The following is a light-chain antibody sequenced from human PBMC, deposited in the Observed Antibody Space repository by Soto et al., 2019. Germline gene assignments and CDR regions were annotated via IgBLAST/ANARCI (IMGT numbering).Light chain of an antibody. CDR2: KAS. J-gene: IGKJ1*01. CDR3: QQYGT. CDR1: QSISSW. V-gene: IGKV1-5*03. Sequence: DIQVTQSPSTLSASVGDRVTITCRASQSISSWLAWYQQKPGKAPKLLIYKASSLESGVPSRFSGSGSGTEFTLTISSLQPDDFATYYCQQYGTFGQGTKVEIK.